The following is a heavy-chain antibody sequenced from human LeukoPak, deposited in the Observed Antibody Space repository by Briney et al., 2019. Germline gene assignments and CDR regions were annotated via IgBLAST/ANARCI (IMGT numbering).Heavy chain of an antibody. V-gene: IGHV3-23*01. CDR1: GFTFSNYV. J-gene: IGHJ4*02. Sequence: TGGSLRLSCAASGFTFSNYVMNWVRQAPGKGLEWVSVISDSGGRTYYADSVKGRFTISRDNSKNTLYLQMNSLRAEDTAVYYCAKTGYCSSTSCYGPDYWGQGTLVTVSS. CDR2: ISDSGGRT. D-gene: IGHD2-2*01. CDR3: AKTGYCSSTSCYGPDY.